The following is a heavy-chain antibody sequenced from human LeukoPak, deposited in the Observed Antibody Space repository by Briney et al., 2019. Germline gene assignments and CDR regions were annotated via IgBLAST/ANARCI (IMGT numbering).Heavy chain of an antibody. D-gene: IGHD3-22*01. J-gene: IGHJ3*02. Sequence: SETLSLTCTVSGGSISSYYWSWIRQPPGKGLEWIGYIYYSGSTNYNPSLKSRVTISVDTSKNQFSLKLSSVTAADTAVYYCARARSTMIVVAIAFRRYDAFDIWGQGTMVTVSS. CDR1: GGSISSYY. CDR2: IYYSGST. CDR3: ARARSTMIVVAIAFRRYDAFDI. V-gene: IGHV4-59*01.